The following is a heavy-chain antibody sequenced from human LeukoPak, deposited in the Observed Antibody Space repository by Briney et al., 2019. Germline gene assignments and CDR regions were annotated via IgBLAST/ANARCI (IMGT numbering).Heavy chain of an antibody. V-gene: IGHV1-18*01. CDR2: ISVYNGNT. D-gene: IGHD4-23*01. J-gene: IGHJ4*02. CDR3: ARQGYSGHSQGAADY. Sequence: ALVKVSCKASGYTFSIYGFSWVRQAPGQGLEWMGWISVYNGNTNYAQKFQGRVTMTTDTSTSTAHMELRSLRSDDTAVYYCARQGYSGHSQGAADYWGQGTLVTVSS. CDR1: GYTFSIYG.